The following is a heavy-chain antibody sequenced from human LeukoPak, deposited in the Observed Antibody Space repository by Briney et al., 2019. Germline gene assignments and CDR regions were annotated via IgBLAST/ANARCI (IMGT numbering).Heavy chain of an antibody. J-gene: IGHJ6*02. Sequence: ASVKVSCKASGYTFTGYHMHWVRQAPGQGLEWMGGIIPIFSTANYAQKFQGRVTITADESTSTAYMELSSLRSEDTAVYYCARGARHYDFWSGYFYYYYGMDVWGQGTTVTVSS. V-gene: IGHV1-69*13. CDR1: GYTFTGYH. D-gene: IGHD3-3*01. CDR2: IIPIFSTA. CDR3: ARGARHYDFWSGYFYYYYGMDV.